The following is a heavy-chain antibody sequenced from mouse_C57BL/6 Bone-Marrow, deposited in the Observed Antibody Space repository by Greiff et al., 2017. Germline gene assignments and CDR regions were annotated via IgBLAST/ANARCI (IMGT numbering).Heavy chain of an antibody. J-gene: IGHJ1*03. V-gene: IGHV1-69*01. CDR1: GYTFTSYW. D-gene: IGHD1-1*01. CDR2: IDPSDSYT. Sequence: QQSCKASGYTFTSYWMHWVKQRPGQGLEWIGEIDPSDSYTNYNQKFKGKSTLTVDKSSSTAYMQLSSLTSEDSAVYYCAREGVVATDWYFDVWGTGTTVTVSS. CDR3: AREGVVATDWYFDV.